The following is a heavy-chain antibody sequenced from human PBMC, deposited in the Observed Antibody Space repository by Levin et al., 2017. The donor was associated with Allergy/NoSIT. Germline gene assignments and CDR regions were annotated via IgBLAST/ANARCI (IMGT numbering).Heavy chain of an antibody. D-gene: IGHD3-10*01. Sequence: ASVEVSCKASGYTFTSYDINWVRQATGQGLEWMGWMNPNSGNTGYAQKFQGRVTMTRNTSISTAYMELSSLRSEDTAVYYCARGFSGGSGSGNWFDPWGQGTLVTVSS. CDR2: MNPNSGNT. CDR3: ARGFSGGSGSGNWFDP. V-gene: IGHV1-8*01. CDR1: GYTFTSYD. J-gene: IGHJ5*02.